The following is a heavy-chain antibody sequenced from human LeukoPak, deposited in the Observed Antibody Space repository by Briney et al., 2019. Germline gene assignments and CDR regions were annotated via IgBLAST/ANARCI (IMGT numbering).Heavy chain of an antibody. CDR1: GGSVSSGSYY. J-gene: IGHJ4*02. Sequence: SETLSLTCTVSGGSVSSGSYYWSWIRQPPGKGLEWIGYIYYSGSTKYNPSLKSRVTISVDTSKNQFSLKLSSVTAADTAVYYCARGDILTGYDYWGQGTLVTVSS. V-gene: IGHV4-61*01. CDR3: ARGDILTGYDY. D-gene: IGHD3-9*01. CDR2: IYYSGST.